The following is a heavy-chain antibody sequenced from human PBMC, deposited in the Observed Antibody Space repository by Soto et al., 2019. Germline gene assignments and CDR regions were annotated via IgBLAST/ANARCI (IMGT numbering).Heavy chain of an antibody. D-gene: IGHD5-18*01. J-gene: IGHJ5*02. Sequence: SGPTLVNPTQTLMLTCTFSGFSLTTGGVGVGWIRQPPGKALEWLALIYWNDDKRYNPSLKSRLTITKDTSKNQVVLTMTNMDPVDTATYYCAPYRGFPARYNWFDPWGQGILVTVSS. CDR2: IYWNDDK. CDR3: APYRGFPARYNWFDP. CDR1: GFSLTTGGVG. V-gene: IGHV2-5*01.